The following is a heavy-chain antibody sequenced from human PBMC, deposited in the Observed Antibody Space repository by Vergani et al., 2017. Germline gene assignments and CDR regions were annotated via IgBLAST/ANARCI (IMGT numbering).Heavy chain of an antibody. CDR2: IYSTGST. D-gene: IGHD3-9*01. V-gene: IGHV4-61*02. CDR1: GGSISSGSYY. J-gene: IGHJ6*02. CDR3: ARVMYRDEASTGYRLEGMDI. Sequence: QVQLQESGPGLVKPSQTLSLTCTVSGGSISSGSYYWSWIRQPAGKGLEWIGRIYSTGSTNYNPSLNSRVTMSVDTSKNQFSLKLRSVTAADTAVYFCARVMYRDEASTGYRLEGMDIWGQGTTVTISS.